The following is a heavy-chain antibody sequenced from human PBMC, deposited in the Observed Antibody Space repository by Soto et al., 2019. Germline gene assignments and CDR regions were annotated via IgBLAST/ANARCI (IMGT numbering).Heavy chain of an antibody. CDR3: ARACSSTSCYDVFDS. Sequence: SETLSLTCTVSGGSISSYYWSWIRQPAGKGLQWIGRIYTSGSTNYNPSLKSRVTMSVDTSENQFSLKLSSVTAADTAVYYCARACSSTSCYDVFDSWGQGTLVTVSS. J-gene: IGHJ4*02. CDR1: GGSISSYY. V-gene: IGHV4-4*07. CDR2: IYTSGST. D-gene: IGHD2-2*01.